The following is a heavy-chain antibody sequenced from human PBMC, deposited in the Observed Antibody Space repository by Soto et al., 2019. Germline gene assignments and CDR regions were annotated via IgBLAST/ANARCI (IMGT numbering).Heavy chain of an antibody. V-gene: IGHV3-23*01. CDR3: AKPPDYNWNDY. J-gene: IGHJ4*02. CDR1: EFTFSNYA. Sequence: PGGSLRLSCAASEFTFSNYAMSWVRQAPGKGLEWVSAISYGGGTTYYADSVKGRFTISRDNSKDTLYLQMNNLRAEDTAVYYCAKPPDYNWNDYWGQGTLVTVSS. CDR2: ISYGGGTT. D-gene: IGHD1-20*01.